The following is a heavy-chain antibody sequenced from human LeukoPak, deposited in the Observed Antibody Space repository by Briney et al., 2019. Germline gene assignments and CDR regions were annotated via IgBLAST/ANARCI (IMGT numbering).Heavy chain of an antibody. CDR1: GFTFSSYS. Sequence: GGSLRLSCAASGFTFSSYSMNWVRQAPGKGLEWVSYISSSSSTIYYADSVKGRFTISRDNAKNSLYLQMNSLRAEDTAVYYCARESCSSTSCYGGSWFDPWGQGTLVTVSS. CDR3: ARESCSSTSCYGGSWFDP. D-gene: IGHD2-2*01. V-gene: IGHV3-48*04. J-gene: IGHJ5*02. CDR2: ISSSSSTI.